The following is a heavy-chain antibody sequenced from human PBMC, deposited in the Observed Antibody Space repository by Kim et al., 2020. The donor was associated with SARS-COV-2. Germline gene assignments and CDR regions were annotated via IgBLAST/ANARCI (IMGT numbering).Heavy chain of an antibody. D-gene: IGHD6-13*01. CDR3: ASDFYSSSWFVGFDY. J-gene: IGHJ4*02. Sequence: GGSLRLSCAASGFTFSSYAMHWVRQAPGKGLEWVAVISYDGSNKYYADSVKGRFTISRDNSKNTLYLQMNSLRAEDTAVYYCASDFYSSSWFVGFDYWCQGTLVTVSS. CDR1: GFTFSSYA. CDR2: ISYDGSNK. V-gene: IGHV3-30*04.